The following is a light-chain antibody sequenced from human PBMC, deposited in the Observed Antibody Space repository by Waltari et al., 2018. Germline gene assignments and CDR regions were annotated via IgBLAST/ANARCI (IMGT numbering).Light chain of an antibody. V-gene: IGKV4-1*01. J-gene: IGKJ2*01. CDR2: GAS. CDR3: QQYHSPPYT. Sequence: DIVMTQSPDSLAVSLGERATINCKSSQSVLHSPVNKDYLAWFQQRPGQPPKLLIDGASTRESGVPDRFSGSGSGTDFTLTISSLQAEDVAVYYCQQYHSPPYTFGHGTKLEIK. CDR1: QSVLHSPVNKDY.